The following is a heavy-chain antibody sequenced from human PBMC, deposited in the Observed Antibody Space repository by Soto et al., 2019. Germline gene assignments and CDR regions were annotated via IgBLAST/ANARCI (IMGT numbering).Heavy chain of an antibody. CDR1: GGSLSGGNYY. CDR2: IYDSGAT. D-gene: IGHD3-16*01. V-gene: IGHV4-61*01. Sequence: SETLSLTCTVSGGSLSGGNYYWNWLRQAPGKQMEWIGYIYDSGATKYNPSLKSRATNPQDTSKNQFSLKMNSVTPSDTAVYYCARDWGPYWFDPWGQGILVTVPS. J-gene: IGHJ5*02. CDR3: ARDWGPYWFDP.